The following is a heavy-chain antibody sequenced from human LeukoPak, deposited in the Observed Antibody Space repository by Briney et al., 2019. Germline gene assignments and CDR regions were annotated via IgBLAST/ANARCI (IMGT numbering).Heavy chain of an antibody. J-gene: IGHJ6*02. D-gene: IGHD5-12*01. Sequence: SVKVSCKASGDTFTSYAISWVRQAPGQGLEWMGRIIPILGIANYAQKFQGRVTITADKSTSTAYMELSSLRSEDTAVYYCARDELGYDLLGYDYGMDVWGQGTTVTVSS. CDR2: IIPILGIA. V-gene: IGHV1-69*04. CDR3: ARDELGYDLLGYDYGMDV. CDR1: GDTFTSYA.